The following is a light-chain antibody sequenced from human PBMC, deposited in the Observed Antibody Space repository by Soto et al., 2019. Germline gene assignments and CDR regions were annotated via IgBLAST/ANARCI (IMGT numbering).Light chain of an antibody. V-gene: IGKV1-5*03. CDR1: QSIRTW. Sequence: DIQMTQSPSTLSASIGDTVIITCRASQSIRTWLAWYQQKPGKVPKLVIYKASSLETGVPSRFSGSGSGTEFTLTISNLQPDDFATYYCQQYNSYSLFTFGPGTKVDI. CDR3: QQYNSYSLFT. CDR2: KAS. J-gene: IGKJ3*01.